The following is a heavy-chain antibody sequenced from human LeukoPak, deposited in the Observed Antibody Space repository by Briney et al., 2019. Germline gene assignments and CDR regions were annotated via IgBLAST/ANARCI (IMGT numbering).Heavy chain of an antibody. J-gene: IGHJ4*02. CDR1: GGSISSYY. V-gene: IGHV4-59*01. Sequence: SETLSLTCTVSGGSISSYYWSWIRQPPGKGLEWIGYIHYSGSTNYNPSLKSRVTISVDTSKNQFSLKLSSVTAADTAVYYCARGVVIAPQTFDYWGQGTLVTVSS. CDR3: ARGVVIAPQTFDY. D-gene: IGHD2-21*01. CDR2: IHYSGST.